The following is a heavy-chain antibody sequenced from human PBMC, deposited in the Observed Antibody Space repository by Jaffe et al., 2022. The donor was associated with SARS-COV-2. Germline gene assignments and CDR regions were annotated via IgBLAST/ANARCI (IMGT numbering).Heavy chain of an antibody. V-gene: IGHV3-30*18. J-gene: IGHJ4*02. CDR1: GFTFSSYG. D-gene: IGHD5-18*01. CDR3: AKDALDFTAMAFDYFDY. CDR2: ISYDGSNK. Sequence: QVQLVESGGGVVQPGRSLRLSCAASGFTFSSYGMHWVRQAPGKGLEWVAVISYDGSNKYYADSVKGRFTISRDNSKNTLYLQMNSLRAEDTAVYYCAKDALDFTAMAFDYFDYWGQGTLVTVSS.